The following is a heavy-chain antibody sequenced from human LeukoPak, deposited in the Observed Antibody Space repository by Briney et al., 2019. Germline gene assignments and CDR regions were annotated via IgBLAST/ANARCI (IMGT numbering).Heavy chain of an antibody. J-gene: IGHJ5*02. D-gene: IGHD6-19*01. CDR1: GFTFSSYA. Sequence: QSGGSLRLSCAASGFTFSSYAMSWVRQAPGKGLEWVSAISGSGGSTYYADSVKGRFTISRDNSKNTLYLQMNSLRAEDTAVYYCAKDLAVAGTHNWFDPWGQGTLVTVSS. V-gene: IGHV3-23*01. CDR2: ISGSGGST. CDR3: AKDLAVAGTHNWFDP.